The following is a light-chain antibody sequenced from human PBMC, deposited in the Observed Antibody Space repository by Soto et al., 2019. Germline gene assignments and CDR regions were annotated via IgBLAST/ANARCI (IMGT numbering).Light chain of an antibody. V-gene: IGKV1-39*01. Sequence: DIQMTQSPSSLSASVGDRVSITCRASQDIRSYLNWYQQKPGKAPELLIYATSNLQSGAPPRFSASGSGTDFTLPISSLQPEDFATHSAQQGYSTQWTSGQGTKVEIK. J-gene: IGKJ1*01. CDR3: QQGYSTQWT. CDR1: QDIRSY. CDR2: ATS.